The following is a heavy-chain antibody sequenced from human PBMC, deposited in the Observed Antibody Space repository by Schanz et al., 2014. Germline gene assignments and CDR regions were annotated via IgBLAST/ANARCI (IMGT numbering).Heavy chain of an antibody. CDR2: IIPSLGLA. CDR1: GGTFSSYT. D-gene: IGHD6-6*01. Sequence: QLQLVQSGAEVKKPGSSVKVSCKLSGGTFSSYTISWMRQAPGQGLEWMGRIIPSLGLAKYEQKFQDKVTITADTSTSTAYMDLRSLRSDDTAVYYCARDQSPYTNSSDVRYFDYWGQGSLVTVSS. V-gene: IGHV1-69*08. J-gene: IGHJ4*02. CDR3: ARDQSPYTNSSDVRYFDY.